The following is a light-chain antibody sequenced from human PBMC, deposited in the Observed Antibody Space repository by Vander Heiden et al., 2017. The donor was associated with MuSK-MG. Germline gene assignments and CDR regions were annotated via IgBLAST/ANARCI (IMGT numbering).Light chain of an antibody. CDR3: QQSDSAPHA. V-gene: IGKV1-39*01. CDR1: QSISSY. Sequence: DIQMTQSPSSLSASVGDRVTITCRASQSISSYLNWYQQKPGKAPKLLIYAASSLESGVPSRFNGSGSGTDFTLTISSLQPEDFATYYCQQSDSAPHAFGQGTPLEIK. CDR2: AAS. J-gene: IGKJ5*01.